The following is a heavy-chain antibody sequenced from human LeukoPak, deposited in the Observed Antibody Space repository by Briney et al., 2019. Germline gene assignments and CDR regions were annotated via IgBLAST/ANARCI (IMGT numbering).Heavy chain of an antibody. CDR1: GGTFSSYA. D-gene: IGHD3-10*01. CDR2: IIPIFGTA. V-gene: IGHV1-69*13. Sequence: SVKVSCKASGGTFSSYAISWVRQAPGQGLEWMGGIIPIFGTANYAQKFRGRVTITADESTSTAYMELSSLRSEDTAVYYCAMGGYYRVYFDYWGQGTLVTVSS. J-gene: IGHJ4*02. CDR3: AMGGYYRVYFDY.